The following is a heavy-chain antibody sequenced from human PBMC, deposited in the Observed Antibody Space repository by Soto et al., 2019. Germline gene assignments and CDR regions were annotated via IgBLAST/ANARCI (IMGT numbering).Heavy chain of an antibody. CDR2: ISYDGSDK. CDR3: ARDYYKYYDSSGYYRSPAY. CDR1: GFTFSSYA. Sequence: LRLSCAASGFTFSSYAMHWVRQAPGKGLEWVALISYDGSDKDYADSVKGRFTISRDNSRNTLFLQMNSLRAEDTAVYYCARDYYKYYDSSGYYRSPAYWGQGTLVTVS. D-gene: IGHD3-22*01. J-gene: IGHJ4*02. V-gene: IGHV3-30-3*01.